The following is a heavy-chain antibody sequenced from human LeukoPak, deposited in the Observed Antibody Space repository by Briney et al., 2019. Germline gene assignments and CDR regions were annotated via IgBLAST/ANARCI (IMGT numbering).Heavy chain of an antibody. V-gene: IGHV3-30*02. CDR1: GFTFSSYG. D-gene: IGHD1-26*01. J-gene: IGHJ4*02. CDR2: IRYDETKT. CDR3: AKSHLPNSYSGTYYCDY. Sequence: HPGGSLRLSCAASGFTFSSYGMHWVRQAPAKGLEWLAFIRYDETKTFYGDSVKGRFTISRDNSKNTLYLQMNSLRAEDRAVYYCAKSHLPNSYSGTYYCDYWGQGTQVTVSS.